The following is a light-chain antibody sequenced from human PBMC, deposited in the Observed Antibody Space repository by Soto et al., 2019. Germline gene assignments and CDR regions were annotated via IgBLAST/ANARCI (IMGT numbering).Light chain of an antibody. CDR1: SSNIGSNY. J-gene: IGLJ2*01. CDR3: AAWDDSLSGVV. CDR2: RNS. Sequence: QLVLTQPPSASGTPGQRVTISCSGSSSNIGSNYVYWYQQFPGTAPQLLIYRNSERPSGVPDRFSGSKSGTSASLAISGLRSEDEADYYCAAWDDSLSGVVFGGGTQLTVL. V-gene: IGLV1-47*01.